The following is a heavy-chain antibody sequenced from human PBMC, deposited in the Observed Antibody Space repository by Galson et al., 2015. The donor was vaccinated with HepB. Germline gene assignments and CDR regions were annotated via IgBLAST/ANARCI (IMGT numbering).Heavy chain of an antibody. CDR3: AKDRSFFDY. J-gene: IGHJ4*02. D-gene: IGHD6-13*01. CDR1: GFTFSGYS. Sequence: SLRLSCAASGFTFSGYSMNWVRQAPGKGLEWISFISSGSSTIYYADSVKGRFTISRDNSKNTLYLQMNSLRAEDTAVYYCAKDRSFFDYWGQGTLVTVSS. V-gene: IGHV3-48*01. CDR2: ISSGSSTI.